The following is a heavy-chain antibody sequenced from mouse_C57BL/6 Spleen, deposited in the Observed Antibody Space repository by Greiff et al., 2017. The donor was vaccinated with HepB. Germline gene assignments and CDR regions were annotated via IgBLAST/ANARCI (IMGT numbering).Heavy chain of an antibody. CDR2: IYPGDGDT. CDR3: ARSGGSTWYFDV. J-gene: IGHJ1*03. Sequence: VQRVESGPELVKPGASVKISCKASGYAFSSSWMNWVKQRPGKGLEWIGRIYPGDGDTNYNGKFKGKATLTADKSSSTAYMQLSSLTSEDSAVYFCARSGGSTWYFDVWGTGTTVTVSS. V-gene: IGHV1-82*01. CDR1: GYAFSSSW. D-gene: IGHD1-1*01.